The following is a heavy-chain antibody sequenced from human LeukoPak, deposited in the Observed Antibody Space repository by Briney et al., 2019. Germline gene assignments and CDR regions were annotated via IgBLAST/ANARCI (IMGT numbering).Heavy chain of an antibody. CDR2: IYGGGNI. D-gene: IGHD6-19*01. Sequence: GGSLRLSCAASGFTVSSNYMNWVRQAPGKGLEWVSVIYGGGNIYYADSVKGRFTISRDNSKNTLYVQMNSLRVEDTAVYYCARDDAVGGGYLDHWGQGILVTVSS. CDR3: ARDDAVGGGYLDH. V-gene: IGHV3-53*01. J-gene: IGHJ4*02. CDR1: GFTVSSNY.